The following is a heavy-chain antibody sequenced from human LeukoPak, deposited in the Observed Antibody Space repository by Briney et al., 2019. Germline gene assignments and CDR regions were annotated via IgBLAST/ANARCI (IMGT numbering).Heavy chain of an antibody. CDR1: GGSISSSSYY. V-gene: IGHV4-39*07. CDR2: ISYRGST. J-gene: IGHJ6*03. Sequence: LETLSLTCTVSGGSISSSSYYWGWIRQPPGKGLEWIATISYRGSTYYNSSLKSRVTISVDRSENQFSLKLSSVTAADTAAYYCAREASGSYYYYYMDVWGKGTTVTVSS. D-gene: IGHD3-10*01. CDR3: AREASGSYYYYYMDV.